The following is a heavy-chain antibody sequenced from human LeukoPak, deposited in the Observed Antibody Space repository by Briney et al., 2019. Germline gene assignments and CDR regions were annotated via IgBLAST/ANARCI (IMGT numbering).Heavy chain of an antibody. CDR2: ISYDGSNK. V-gene: IGHV3-30-3*01. Sequence: GGSLRLSCAASGFTFSSYAMHWVRQAPGKGLEWVAVISYDGSNKYYADSVKGRFTISRDNSKNTLYLQMNSLRAEDTAVYYCAREKYYDSSGYYFPAAFDIWGQGTMVTVSS. D-gene: IGHD3-22*01. CDR1: GFTFSSYA. J-gene: IGHJ3*02. CDR3: AREKYYDSSGYYFPAAFDI.